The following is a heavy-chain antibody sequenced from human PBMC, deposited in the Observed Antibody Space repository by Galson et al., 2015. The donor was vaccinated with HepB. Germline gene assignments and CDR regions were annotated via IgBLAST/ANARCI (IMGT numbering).Heavy chain of an antibody. CDR1: GFTFSSYA. J-gene: IGHJ4*02. V-gene: IGHV3-23*01. Sequence: SLRLSCAASGFTFSSYAMSWVRQAPGKGLEWVSAISGSGGSTYYADSVKGRFTISRDNSKNTLYLQMNSLRAEDTAVYYCAKDPVEVAGTGGYFDYWGQGTLVTVSS. CDR2: ISGSGGST. D-gene: IGHD6-19*01. CDR3: AKDPVEVAGTGGYFDY.